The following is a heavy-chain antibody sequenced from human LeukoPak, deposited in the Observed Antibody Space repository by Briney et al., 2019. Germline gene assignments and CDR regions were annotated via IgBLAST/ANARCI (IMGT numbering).Heavy chain of an antibody. J-gene: IGHJ3*02. CDR3: TRIGFFYDSSGYSGAFDI. V-gene: IGHV2-70*04. Sequence: SGPALVKPTQTLTLTCTFSGISLSTSGMRVSWIRQPPGKALEWLPRIDWDDDKFYSTSLNTRLTISKDTSKNQVVLTMTNMDPVDTATYYCTRIGFFYDSSGYSGAFDIWGQGTMVIVSS. CDR2: IDWDDDK. CDR1: GISLSTSGMR. D-gene: IGHD3-22*01.